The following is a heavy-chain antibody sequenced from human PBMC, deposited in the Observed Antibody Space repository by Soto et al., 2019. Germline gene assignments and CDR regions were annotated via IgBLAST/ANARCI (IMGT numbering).Heavy chain of an antibody. CDR1: GFTFSNDW. Sequence: PGGSLRLSCAASGFTFSNDWMNWVRQAPGKGLEWVARIKTVTDGGTTDYAAPVKGRFFISRDDSKSTLYLQMNSLKTEDTAIYYCMTHAVIYSRGHWGQGTLVTVYS. J-gene: IGHJ4*02. CDR3: MTHAVIYSRGH. V-gene: IGHV3-15*01. D-gene: IGHD6-25*01. CDR2: IKTVTDGGTT.